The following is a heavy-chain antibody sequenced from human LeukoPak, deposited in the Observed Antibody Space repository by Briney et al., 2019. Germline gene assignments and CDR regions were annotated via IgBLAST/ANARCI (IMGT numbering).Heavy chain of an antibody. CDR1: GGSISSSSYY. CDR3: ARGRLSYFDY. J-gene: IGHJ4*02. CDR2: IYYSGST. Sequence: SETLSLTCTVSGGSISSSSYYWGWIRQPPGKGLEWIGSIYYSGSTYYNPSLKSRVTISVDTSKNQFSLKLSSVTAADTAVYYCARGRLSYFDYWGQGTLVTVSS. D-gene: IGHD3-16*02. V-gene: IGHV4-39*01.